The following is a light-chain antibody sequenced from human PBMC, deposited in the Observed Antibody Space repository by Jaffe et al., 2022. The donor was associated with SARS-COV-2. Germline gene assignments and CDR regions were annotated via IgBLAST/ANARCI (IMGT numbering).Light chain of an antibody. CDR1: SGHSTYA. Sequence: QLVLTQSPSASASLGASVKLTCTLSSGHSTYAIAWHQQQPDKGPRFLMKVNSDGSHSKGDGIPDRLSGSSSGAERYLTISSLQSEDEADYYCQTWGTGTVVFGGGTKLTVL. CDR2: VNSDGSH. CDR3: QTWGTGTVV. V-gene: IGLV4-69*01. J-gene: IGLJ2*01.